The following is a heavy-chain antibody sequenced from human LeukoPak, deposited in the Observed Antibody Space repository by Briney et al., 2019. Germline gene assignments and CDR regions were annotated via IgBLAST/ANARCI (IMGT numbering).Heavy chain of an antibody. CDR2: ISSSGNYI. J-gene: IGHJ4*02. CDR1: GFTFSSYS. D-gene: IGHD4-17*01. CDR3: AKSIYGDYRDY. Sequence: PGGSLRLSCAVSGFTFSSYSMNWVRQAPGKGLGWVSSISSSGNYIYYADSVKGRFTISRDNSKNTLYLQMNSLRAEDTAVYYCAKSIYGDYRDYWGQGTLVTVSS. V-gene: IGHV3-21*04.